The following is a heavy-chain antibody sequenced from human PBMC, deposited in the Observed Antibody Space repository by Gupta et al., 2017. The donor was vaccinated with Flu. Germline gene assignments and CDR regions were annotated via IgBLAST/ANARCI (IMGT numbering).Heavy chain of an antibody. Sequence: GKGLEWIGHIYYNGYTYDNPSLKSRLSISVDTSKNQFSLRLSSVTAADTAVYFCARGLGSIFGGASNQNYFDFWGQGNLVTVSS. J-gene: IGHJ4*02. V-gene: IGHV4-31*02. CDR2: IYYNGYT. CDR3: ARGLGSIFGGASNQNYFDF. D-gene: IGHD3-3*01.